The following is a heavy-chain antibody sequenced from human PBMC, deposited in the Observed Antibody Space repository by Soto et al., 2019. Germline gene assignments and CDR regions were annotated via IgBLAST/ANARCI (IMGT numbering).Heavy chain of an antibody. J-gene: IGHJ4*02. Sequence: ASVKVSCKASGYTFTSYAMHWVRQAPGQRLEWMGWINAGNGNTKYSQKFQGRVTMTRDTSISTAYMELSRLRSDDTAVYYCARGDIVVVPAAIGCDYWGQGTLVTVS. D-gene: IGHD2-2*01. V-gene: IGHV1-3*01. CDR3: ARGDIVVVPAAIGCDY. CDR1: GYTFTSYA. CDR2: INAGNGNT.